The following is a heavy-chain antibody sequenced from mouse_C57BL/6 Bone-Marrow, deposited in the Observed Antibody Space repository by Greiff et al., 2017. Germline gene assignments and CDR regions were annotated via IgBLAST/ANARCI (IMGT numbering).Heavy chain of an antibody. J-gene: IGHJ3*01. Sequence: VQLQQSGAELVRPGASVKLSCTASGFNIKDDYMHWVKQRPEQGLEWIGWIDPENGDTEYASKFQGKATIPADTSSNTAYLQLSSLTSEDTAVYYCTTPYYSNPFAYWGQGTLVTVSA. V-gene: IGHV14-4*01. CDR1: GFNIKDDY. D-gene: IGHD2-5*01. CDR3: TTPYYSNPFAY. CDR2: IDPENGDT.